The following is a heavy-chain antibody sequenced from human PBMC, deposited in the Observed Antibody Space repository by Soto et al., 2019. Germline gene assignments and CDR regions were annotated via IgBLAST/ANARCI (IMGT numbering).Heavy chain of an antibody. D-gene: IGHD3-10*01. V-gene: IGHV1-58*01. CDR1: GFTFTSSG. J-gene: IGHJ3*02. CDR3: AASKGDAADGFDI. Sequence: QMQLVQSGPEVKKPGTSEKVSCKTSGFTFTSSGVQWVRQARGQRLEWIGWIVVASGNTNYAQKFQERVTITRDMSTSTAYMELSSLRSEDTAVYYCAASKGDAADGFDIWGQGTMVTVSS. CDR2: IVVASGNT.